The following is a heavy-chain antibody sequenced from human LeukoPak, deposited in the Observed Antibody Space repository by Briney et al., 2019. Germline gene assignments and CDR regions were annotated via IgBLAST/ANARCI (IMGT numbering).Heavy chain of an antibody. V-gene: IGHV4-59*08. CDR1: GGSISSYY. Sequence: PSETLSLTCTVSGGSISSYYWSWIRQPPGKGLEWIGYIYYSGSTNYNPSLKSRVTISVDTSKNQFSLKLSSVTAADTAVYYCAGAYYDILTGYPKYFQHWGQGTLVTVSS. D-gene: IGHD3-9*01. J-gene: IGHJ1*01. CDR2: IYYSGST. CDR3: AGAYYDILTGYPKYFQH.